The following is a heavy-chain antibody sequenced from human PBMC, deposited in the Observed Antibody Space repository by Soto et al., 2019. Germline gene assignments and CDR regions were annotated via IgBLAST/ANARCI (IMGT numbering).Heavy chain of an antibody. CDR2: IYNSGST. V-gene: IGHV4-61*01. D-gene: IGHD5-12*01. Sequence: QVQLQESGPGLVKPSETLSLTCTVSGGSVRSDSYYWSWIRQPPGKGLEWIGYIYNSGSTNFNPSLRSRLTISVDTSKNQFSLRLTSVTAADTALYYCAISGDGYNDRLDHWGQGTLVTVSS. CDR1: GGSVRSDSYY. CDR3: AISGDGYNDRLDH. J-gene: IGHJ4*02.